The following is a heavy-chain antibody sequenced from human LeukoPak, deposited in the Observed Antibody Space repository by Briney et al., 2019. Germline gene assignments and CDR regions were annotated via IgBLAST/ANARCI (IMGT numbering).Heavy chain of an antibody. J-gene: IGHJ4*02. CDR3: TKEGLLQHCSNTTCYVDH. D-gene: IGHD2-2*01. CDR2: ISYDGDNQ. CDR1: GFSFSSSG. V-gene: IGHV3-30*18. Sequence: GGSLRLSCAASGFSFSSSGMHWVRQAPGKGLEWVTFISYDGDNQYYAASVKGRLTVSRSNPKDTLFLDLTSLRPEDTAVYYCTKEGLLQHCSNTTCYVDHWGQGTLVTVSS.